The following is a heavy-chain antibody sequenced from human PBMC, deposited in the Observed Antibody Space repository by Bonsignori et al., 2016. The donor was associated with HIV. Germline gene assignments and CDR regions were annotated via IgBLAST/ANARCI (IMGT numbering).Heavy chain of an antibody. J-gene: IGHJ4*02. D-gene: IGHD2-2*01. V-gene: IGHV3-11*01. CDR3: ARGSGQLPH. Sequence: RQAPGKGLEWVSYISPSGFTLYYADSVRGRFTISRDNAKNSLYLQMDSLRAEDTAVYYCARGSGQLPHWGQGTLVTVSS. CDR2: ISPSGFTL.